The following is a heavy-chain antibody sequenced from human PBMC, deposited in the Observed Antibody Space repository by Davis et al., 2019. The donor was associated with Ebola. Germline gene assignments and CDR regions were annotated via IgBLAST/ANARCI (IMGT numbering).Heavy chain of an antibody. D-gene: IGHD2/OR15-2a*01. CDR3: AVLAGY. J-gene: IGHJ4*02. CDR1: GGSVKSHY. Sequence: SETLSLTCTVSGGSVKSHYWSWIRQPPGKGLEWIGYFFYSGSTNYNPSLTSRATISLDTSNNQVSLKLSSVTAADTAVYYCAVLAGYWGQGTQVTVSS. V-gene: IGHV4-59*02. CDR2: FFYSGST.